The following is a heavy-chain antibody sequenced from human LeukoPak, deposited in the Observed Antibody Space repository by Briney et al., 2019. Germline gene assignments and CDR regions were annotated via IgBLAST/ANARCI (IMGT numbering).Heavy chain of an antibody. D-gene: IGHD6-13*01. V-gene: IGHV3-48*01. CDR1: GLTFSSYS. CDR3: ARDSKGYSSSWQYNWFDP. CDR2: ISSSSSTI. Sequence: PGGSLRLSCAASGLTFSSYSMNWVRQAPGKGLEWVSYISSSSSTIYYADSVKGRFTISRDNAKNSLYLQMNSLRAEDTAVYYCARDSKGYSSSWQYNWFDPWGQGTLVTVSS. J-gene: IGHJ5*02.